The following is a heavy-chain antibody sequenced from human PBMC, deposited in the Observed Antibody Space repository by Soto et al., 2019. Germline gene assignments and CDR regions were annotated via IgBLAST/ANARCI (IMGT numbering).Heavy chain of an antibody. CDR1: GFTFSNAW. J-gene: IGHJ2*01. D-gene: IGHD4-17*01. CDR3: TTERLRWFLPRRFGYFDL. V-gene: IGHV3-15*01. CDR2: IKSKTDGGTT. Sequence: EVQLVESGGGLVKPGGSLRLSCAASGFTFSNAWMSWVRQAPGKGLEWVGRIKSKTDGGTTDYAAPVKGRFTISRDDSKNTLYLQMNSLKNEDTAVYYCTTERLRWFLPRRFGYFDLWGRGTLVTVSS.